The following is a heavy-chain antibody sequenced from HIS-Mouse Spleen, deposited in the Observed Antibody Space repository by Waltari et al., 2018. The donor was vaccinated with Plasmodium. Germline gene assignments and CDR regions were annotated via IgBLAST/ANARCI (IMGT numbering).Heavy chain of an antibody. Sequence: EVQLVESGGGLVQPGGSLRLSCAASGFTFSSYWMSWVRQAPGKGLGWVVNRKQDGSEKYYVDSVKGRFTISRDNAKNSLYLQMNSLRAEDTAVYYCASSWYWYFDLWGRGTLVTVSS. CDR1: GFTFSSYW. CDR2: RKQDGSEK. J-gene: IGHJ2*01. D-gene: IGHD6-13*01. CDR3: ASSWYWYFDL. V-gene: IGHV3-7*01.